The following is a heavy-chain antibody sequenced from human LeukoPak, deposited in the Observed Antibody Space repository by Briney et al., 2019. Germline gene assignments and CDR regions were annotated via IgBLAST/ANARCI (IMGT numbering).Heavy chain of an antibody. CDR3: ARDARAALRFLEWLPSRRKNHIYYYYMDV. CDR1: GFTFDDYG. D-gene: IGHD3-3*01. Sequence: PGGSLRLSCAASGFTFDDYGMSWVRQAPGKGLEWVAFIRYDGSDKYYADSVKGRFTISRDNSKNTLYLQMNSLRADDTAVYYCARDARAALRFLEWLPSRRKNHIYYYYMDVWGKGTTVTVSS. CDR2: IRYDGSDK. J-gene: IGHJ6*03. V-gene: IGHV3-30*02.